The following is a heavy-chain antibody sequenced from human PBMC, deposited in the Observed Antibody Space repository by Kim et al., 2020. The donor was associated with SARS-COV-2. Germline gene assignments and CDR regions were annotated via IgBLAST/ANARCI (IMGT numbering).Heavy chain of an antibody. V-gene: IGHV3-23*01. Sequence: GGSLRLSCAASGFTFSSYAMSWVRQAPGKGLEWVSAISGSGGSTYYADSVKGRFTISRDNSKNTLYLQMNSLRAEDTAVYYCAKVVYPVGHTAMGPGLSYFDYWGQGTLVTVSS. J-gene: IGHJ4*02. CDR2: ISGSGGST. CDR3: AKVVYPVGHTAMGPGLSYFDY. D-gene: IGHD5-18*01. CDR1: GFTFSSYA.